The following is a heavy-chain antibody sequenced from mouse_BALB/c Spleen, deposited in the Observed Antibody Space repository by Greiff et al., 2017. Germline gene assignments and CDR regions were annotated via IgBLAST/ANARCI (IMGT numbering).Heavy chain of an antibody. Sequence: EVHLVESGGGLVKPGGSLKLSCAASGYTFSDYYMYWVRQTPEKRLEWVATISDGGSYTYYPESVKGRFTISRDNAKNNLYLQMSSLKSEDTAMYYCARGGYSWFAYWGQGTLVTVSA. D-gene: IGHD2-3*01. V-gene: IGHV5-4*02. CDR2: ISDGGSYT. J-gene: IGHJ3*01. CDR1: GYTFSDYY. CDR3: ARGGYSWFAY.